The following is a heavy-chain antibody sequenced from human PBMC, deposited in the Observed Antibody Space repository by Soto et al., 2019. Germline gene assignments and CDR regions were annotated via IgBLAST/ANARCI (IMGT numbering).Heavy chain of an antibody. CDR2: IYHSGST. Sequence: PSETLSLTCAVSGGSISSGCCSWSWLRQPPGKGLVWIGYIYHSGSTYYTPTHQSRVTISVDRSKNQFSLKLSSVTAADTAVYYCARGLADGWGSYGTFDYWGQGTLVTVSS. CDR3: ARGLADGWGSYGTFDY. CDR1: GGSISSGCCS. J-gene: IGHJ4*02. V-gene: IGHV4-30-2*01. D-gene: IGHD3-10*01.